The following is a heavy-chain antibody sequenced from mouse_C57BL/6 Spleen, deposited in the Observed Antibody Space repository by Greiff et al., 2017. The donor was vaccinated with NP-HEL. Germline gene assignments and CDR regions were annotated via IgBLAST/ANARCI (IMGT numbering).Heavy chain of an antibody. Sequence: QVQLKQSGAELARPGASVKLSCKASGYTFTSYGISWVKQRTGQGLEWIGEIYPRSGNTYYNEKFKGKATLTADKSSSTAYMELRSLTSEDSAVFFFASSGVGYFYFWGQGTTLTVSS. CDR1: GYTFTSYG. V-gene: IGHV1-81*01. CDR3: ASSGVGYFYF. CDR2: IYPRSGNT. J-gene: IGHJ2*01.